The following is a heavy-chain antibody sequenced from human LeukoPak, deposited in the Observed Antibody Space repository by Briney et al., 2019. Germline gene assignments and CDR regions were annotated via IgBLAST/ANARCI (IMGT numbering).Heavy chain of an antibody. D-gene: IGHD3-22*01. J-gene: IGHJ5*02. CDR2: FDPEDAKT. Sequence: WASVKVSCKVSGYTLTELSMHWVRQAPGKGLEWMGGFDPEDAKTIYAQKFQGRVTMTEDTSTDTAYMELSSLRSEDTAVYYCATDLYLYDNSGENAGWFDPWGQGTLVTVSS. CDR1: GYTLTELS. CDR3: ATDLYLYDNSGENAGWFDP. V-gene: IGHV1-24*01.